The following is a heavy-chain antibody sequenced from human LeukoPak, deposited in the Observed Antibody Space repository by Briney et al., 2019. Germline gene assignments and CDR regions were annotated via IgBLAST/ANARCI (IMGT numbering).Heavy chain of an antibody. CDR1: GFTVSTNY. J-gene: IGHJ4*02. Sequence: GGSLRLSCAASGFTVSTNYMNWVRQAPGKGLEWVSVIYRGDSTYYADSVKGRFTISRDNSKNMLFLQMSSLRTEDSAVYYCTREWEQLPYFDYWGQGTLVTVSS. V-gene: IGHV3-66*02. CDR2: IYRGDST. CDR3: TREWEQLPYFDY. D-gene: IGHD1-26*01.